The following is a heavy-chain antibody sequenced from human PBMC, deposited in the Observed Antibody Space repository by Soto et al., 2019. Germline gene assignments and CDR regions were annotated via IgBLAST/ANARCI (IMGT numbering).Heavy chain of an antibody. CDR1: GFTFSSYA. V-gene: IGHV3-23*01. D-gene: IGHD1-26*01. CDR3: AKVCLESGSQPGFDY. J-gene: IGHJ4*02. Sequence: PGGSLRLSCAASGFTFSSYAMSWVRQAPGKGLEWVSAISGSGGSTYYADSVKGRFTISRDNSKNTLYLQMNSLRAEDTAVYYCAKVCLESGSQPGFDYWGQGTLVTVSS. CDR2: ISGSGGST.